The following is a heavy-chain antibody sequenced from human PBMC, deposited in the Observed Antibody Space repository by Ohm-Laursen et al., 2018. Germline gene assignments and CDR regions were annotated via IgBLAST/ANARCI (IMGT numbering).Heavy chain of an antibody. CDR3: AAGAGEQQPVPLFDY. CDR2: ISSSSSYI. D-gene: IGHD6-13*01. V-gene: IGHV3-21*04. CDR1: GFTFSSYS. J-gene: IGHJ4*02. Sequence: SLRLSCTASGFTFSSYSMNWVRHAPGKGLEWVPSISSSSSYIYYADSVKGRFTISRDNSKNTLYLQMNSLRAEDTAVYYCAAGAGEQQPVPLFDYWGQGTLVTVSS.